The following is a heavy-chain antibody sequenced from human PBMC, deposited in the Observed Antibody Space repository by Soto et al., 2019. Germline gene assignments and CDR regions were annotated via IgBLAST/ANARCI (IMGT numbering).Heavy chain of an antibody. CDR1: GGTFSSYA. V-gene: IGHV1-69*13. Sequence: SVKVSCKASGGTFSSYAISWVRQAPGQGLEWMGGIIPIFGTANYAQKFQGRVTITADESTSTAYMELSSLRSEDTAVYYCAIGWKWYRTGTISYYYGMDVWGQGTTVTVSS. CDR3: AIGWKWYRTGTISYYYGMDV. J-gene: IGHJ6*02. D-gene: IGHD1-7*01. CDR2: IIPIFGTA.